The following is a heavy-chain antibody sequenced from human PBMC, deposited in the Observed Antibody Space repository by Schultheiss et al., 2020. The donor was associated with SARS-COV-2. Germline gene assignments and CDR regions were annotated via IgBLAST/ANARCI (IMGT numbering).Heavy chain of an antibody. CDR2: IYWDDDK. J-gene: IGHJ4*02. Sequence: SGPTLVKPTQTLTLTCTFSGFSLSTSGVGVGWIRQPPGKALVWLALIYWDDDKRYSPSLRSRFTITKDTSKNQVVLTMTNMDPVDTATYYCARSYSGSFDFDYWGQGTLVTVSS. CDR3: ARSYSGSFDFDY. D-gene: IGHD1-26*01. CDR1: GFSLSTSGVG. V-gene: IGHV2-5*02.